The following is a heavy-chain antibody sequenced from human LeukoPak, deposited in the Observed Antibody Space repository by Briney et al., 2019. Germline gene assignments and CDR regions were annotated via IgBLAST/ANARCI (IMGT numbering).Heavy chain of an antibody. CDR2: IKQDGSEK. Sequence: GGSLRLSCAASGFTVSSNYMSWVRQAPGKGLEWVANIKQDGSEKYYVDSVKGRFTISRDNAKNSLYLQMNSLRAEDTAVYYCARRVGIAVAPFDYWGQGTLVTVSS. CDR1: GFTVSSNY. V-gene: IGHV3-7*01. J-gene: IGHJ4*02. CDR3: ARRVGIAVAPFDY. D-gene: IGHD6-19*01.